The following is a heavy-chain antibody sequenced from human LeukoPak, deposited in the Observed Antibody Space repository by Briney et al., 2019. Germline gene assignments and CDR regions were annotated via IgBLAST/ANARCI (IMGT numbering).Heavy chain of an antibody. CDR2: INPNSGGT. J-gene: IGHJ6*03. CDR1: GYTFTGYY. Sequence: ASVKVSCKASGYTFTGYYMHWVRQAPGQGLEWMGWINPNSGGTNYAQKFQGRVTMTRDTSISTAYMELSRLRSDDTAVYYCARGRRDCSSTSCYSYYCYYYMDVWGKGTTVTVSS. CDR3: ARGRRDCSSTSCYSYYCYYYMDV. V-gene: IGHV1-2*02. D-gene: IGHD2-2*01.